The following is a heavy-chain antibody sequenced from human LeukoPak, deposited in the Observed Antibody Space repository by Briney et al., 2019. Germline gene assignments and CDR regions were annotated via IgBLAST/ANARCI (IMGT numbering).Heavy chain of an antibody. CDR2: INAGNGNT. Sequence: ASVKVSCKASGYTFTSYAMHWVRQAPGQRLEWMGWINAGNGNTKYSQKFQGRVTITRDTSASTAYMELSSLRSEDTAVYYCARSLYCSGGSCYGYYYYYGMDVWGQGTTVTVSS. V-gene: IGHV1-3*01. CDR3: ARSLYCSGGSCYGYYYYYGMDV. CDR1: GYTFTSYA. D-gene: IGHD2-15*01. J-gene: IGHJ6*02.